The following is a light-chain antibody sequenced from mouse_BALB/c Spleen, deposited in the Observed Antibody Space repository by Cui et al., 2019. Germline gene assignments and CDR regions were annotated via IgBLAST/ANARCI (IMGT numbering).Light chain of an antibody. Sequence: HIVLTQSPAIMSASLGEEITLTCSASSSVSYIDWYQQKSGTSPKLLIYSTSSLASGVPSSFSGSGSGTFYSLTISSVEAEDAADYYCHQWSSYPWTFGGGTKLEIK. CDR3: HQWSSYPWT. CDR1: SSVSY. V-gene: IGKV4-80*01. CDR2: STS. J-gene: IGKJ1*01.